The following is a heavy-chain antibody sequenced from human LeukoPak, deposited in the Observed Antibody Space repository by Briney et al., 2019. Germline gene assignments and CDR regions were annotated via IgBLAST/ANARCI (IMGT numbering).Heavy chain of an antibody. V-gene: IGHV4-59*01. D-gene: IGHD2-15*01. CDR2: IYYSGST. Sequence: SETLSLTCTVSGGSISSYYWSWIRQPPGKGLEWIGYIYYSGSTNYNPSLKSRVTISVDTSKNQFSLKLSSVTAADTAVYYCAREVVAATTSNYYYYYYMDVWGKGTTVTVSS. CDR1: GGSISSYY. CDR3: AREVVAATTSNYYYYYYMDV. J-gene: IGHJ6*03.